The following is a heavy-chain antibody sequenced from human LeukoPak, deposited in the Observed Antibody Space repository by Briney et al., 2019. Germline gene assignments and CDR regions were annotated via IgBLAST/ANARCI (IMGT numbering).Heavy chain of an antibody. CDR3: ARVSSYDILTGYYPAGYFDY. Sequence: PSETLSLTCTVSGGSISSYYWSWIRQPPGKGLEWIGYIYYSGSTNYNPSLKSRVTISVDTSKNQFSLKLSSVTAADTAVYYCARVSSYDILTGYYPAGYFDYWGQGTLVTVSS. CDR2: IYYSGST. D-gene: IGHD3-9*01. V-gene: IGHV4-59*01. CDR1: GGSISSYY. J-gene: IGHJ4*02.